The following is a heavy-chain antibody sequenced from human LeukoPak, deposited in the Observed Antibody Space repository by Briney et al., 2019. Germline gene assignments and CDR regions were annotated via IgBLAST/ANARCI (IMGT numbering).Heavy chain of an antibody. CDR1: GFTVSSNY. CDR2: INWNGGST. J-gene: IGHJ4*02. Sequence: GGSLRLSCAASGFTVSSNYMSWVRQAPGKGLEWVSGINWNGGSTGYADSVKGRFTISRDNAKNSLYLQMNSLRAEDTALYYCARGYSGYDTNFDYWGQGTLVTVSS. V-gene: IGHV3-20*04. CDR3: ARGYSGYDTNFDY. D-gene: IGHD5-12*01.